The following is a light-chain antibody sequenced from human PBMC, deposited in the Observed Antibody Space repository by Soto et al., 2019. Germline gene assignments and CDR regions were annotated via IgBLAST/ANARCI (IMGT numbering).Light chain of an antibody. Sequence: QSALTQPASVSGSPGQSITISCTGTSSDVGSYNLVSWYQQHPGKAPKLMIYEVSKRPSGVSNRFSGSKSGNTGSLTISGLQAEDEADYYCCSYAGSSTYVFGTGTKVTVL. J-gene: IGLJ1*01. CDR2: EVS. CDR1: SSDVGSYNL. V-gene: IGLV2-23*02. CDR3: CSYAGSSTYV.